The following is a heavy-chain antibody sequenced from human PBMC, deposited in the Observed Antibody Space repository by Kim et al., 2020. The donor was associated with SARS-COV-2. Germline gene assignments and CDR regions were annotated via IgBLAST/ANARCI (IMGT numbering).Heavy chain of an antibody. CDR1: GFTFSSYS. CDR2: ISSSSSYI. V-gene: IGHV3-21*01. CDR3: ARDGYSYGPYFDY. D-gene: IGHD5-18*01. Sequence: GGSLRLSCAASGFTFSSYSMNWVRQAPGKGLEWVSSISSSSSYIYYTDSVKGRFTISRDNAKNSLYLQMNSLRAEDTDVYYCARDGYSYGPYFDYWGQGTLVTVSS. J-gene: IGHJ4*02.